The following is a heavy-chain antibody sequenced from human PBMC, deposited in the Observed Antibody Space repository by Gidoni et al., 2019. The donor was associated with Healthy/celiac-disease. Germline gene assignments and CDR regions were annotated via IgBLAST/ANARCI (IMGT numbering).Heavy chain of an antibody. CDR2: IGTAGDT. J-gene: IGHJ4*02. D-gene: IGHD6-19*01. V-gene: IGHV3-13*01. CDR1: GFTFSSYD. Sequence: EVQLVESGGGLVQPGGSLRLSCAASGFTFSSYDMHWVRQATGKGLEWVSAIGTAGDTYYPGSVKGRFTISRENAKNSLYLQMNSLRAGDTAVYYCARAGYSSGWYRGLPDYWGQGTLVTVSS. CDR3: ARAGYSSGWYRGLPDY.